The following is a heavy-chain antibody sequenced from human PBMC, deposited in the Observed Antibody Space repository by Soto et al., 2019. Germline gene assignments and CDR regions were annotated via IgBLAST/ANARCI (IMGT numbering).Heavy chain of an antibody. CDR1: GFSLSSYA. V-gene: IGHV3-30*04. J-gene: IGHJ6*04. CDR2: ISYGGSNK. Sequence: GGTQRLPSAASGFSLSSYAMYWVRQHPDKGLEWVAAISYGGSNKYYTNPVKGRFTISGDNSQNTLCLHMNSLRAEDTTVDHRAKADCNLRFFELSHPPGSGMVFCGKGPTVT. D-gene: IGHD3-3*01. CDR3: AKADCNLRFFELSHPPGSGMVF.